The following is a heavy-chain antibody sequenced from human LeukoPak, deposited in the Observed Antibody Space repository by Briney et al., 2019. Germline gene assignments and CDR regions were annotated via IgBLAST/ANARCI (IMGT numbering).Heavy chain of an antibody. CDR2: INHSGST. V-gene: IGHV4-34*01. CDR1: GGSFSGYY. D-gene: IGHD3-10*01. Sequence: SETLSLTCAVYGGSFSGYYWSWIRQPPGKGLEWIGEINHSGSTNYNPSLKSRVTISVDTSKNQFSLKLSSVTAADTAVYYCARGRTPLYYYGSGSFYDYWDQGTLVTVSS. CDR3: ARGRTPLYYYGSGSFYDY. J-gene: IGHJ4*02.